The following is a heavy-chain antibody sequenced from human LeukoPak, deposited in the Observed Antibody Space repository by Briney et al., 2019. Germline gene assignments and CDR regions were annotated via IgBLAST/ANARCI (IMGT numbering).Heavy chain of an antibody. D-gene: IGHD2-15*01. CDR1: GGTLNSYV. V-gene: IGHV1-69*06. CDR3: ATFCCGSYYMDV. CDR2: IIPISGTT. Sequence: SVKVSCKASGGTLNSYVISWVRQAPGQGLEWMGGIIPISGTTNYAQKFQGRVTITADKSTSTAYMELSSLRSEDTAVYYCATFCCGSYYMDVWGKGTTVTVAS. J-gene: IGHJ6*03.